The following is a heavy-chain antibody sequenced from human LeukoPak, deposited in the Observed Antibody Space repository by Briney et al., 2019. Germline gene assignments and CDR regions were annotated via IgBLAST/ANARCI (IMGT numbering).Heavy chain of an antibody. CDR3: ARGTIVVFDY. J-gene: IGHJ4*02. CDR1: GGSFSGYY. D-gene: IGHD2-21*01. CDR2: INHSGST. Sequence: PSETLSLTCAVYGGSFSGYYWSWIRQPPGKGLEWIGEINHSGSTNYNPSLKSRVTISVDTSKNQFPLKLSSVTAADTAVYYCARGTIVVFDYWGQGTLVTVSS. V-gene: IGHV4-34*01.